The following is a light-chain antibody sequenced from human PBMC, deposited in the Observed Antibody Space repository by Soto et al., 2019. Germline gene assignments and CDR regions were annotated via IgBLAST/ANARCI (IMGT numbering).Light chain of an antibody. Sequence: PSTLSASVRDRVTITCRASQSISSWLAWYQQKPGKAPKLLIYDASSLESGVPSRLSGTGLGTEFTLTIGSLKPDDFELYYCQHTLKWPPTFGQGTKVDIK. V-gene: IGKV1-5*01. CDR3: QHTLKWPPT. CDR2: DAS. CDR1: QSISSW. J-gene: IGKJ1*01.